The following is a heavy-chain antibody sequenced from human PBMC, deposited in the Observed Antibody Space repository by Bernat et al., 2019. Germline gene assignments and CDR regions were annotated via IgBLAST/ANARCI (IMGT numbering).Heavy chain of an antibody. J-gene: IGHJ4*02. Sequence: QLQLQESGPGLVKPSETLSLTFTVSGGSISSSSYYWGWIRQPPGKGLEWIGSIYYSGSTYYNPSLKSRVTISVDTSKNQFALKLSSVTAADTAVYYCARQNIPSSGWYSFDYWGQGTLVTVSS. D-gene: IGHD6-19*01. V-gene: IGHV4-39*01. CDR1: GGSISSSSYY. CDR2: IYYSGST. CDR3: ARQNIPSSGWYSFDY.